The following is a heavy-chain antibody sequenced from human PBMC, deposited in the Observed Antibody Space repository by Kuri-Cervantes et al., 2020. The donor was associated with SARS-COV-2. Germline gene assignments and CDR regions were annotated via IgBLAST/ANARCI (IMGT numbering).Heavy chain of an antibody. CDR1: GFTFTSYA. V-gene: IGHV1-58*02. J-gene: IGHJ4*02. CDR2: IVVGSGNT. CDR3: AARGYCSSTSCYTFDY. D-gene: IGHD2-2*02. Sequence: SVKVSCKASGFTFTSYAMQWVRQARGQRLEWIGWIVVGSGNTNYAQKFQERVTITRDMSTSTAYMELSSLRSEDTAVYYRAARGYCSSTSCYTFDYWGQGTLVTVSS.